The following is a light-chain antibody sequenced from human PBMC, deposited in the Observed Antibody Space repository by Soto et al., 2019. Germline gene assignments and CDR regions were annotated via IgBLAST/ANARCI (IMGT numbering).Light chain of an antibody. CDR1: QGISNW. V-gene: IGKV1D-12*01. CDR2: DVS. J-gene: IGKJ3*01. Sequence: DIQMTQSPSSVSASVGDRVTITCRASQGISNWLAWYQQKPGKAPNLLIYDVSNLQSGVPSRFSGSGSGTNFTLTISSLQPEDFANYYCQQANSFPVTFGPGTKVDVK. CDR3: QQANSFPVT.